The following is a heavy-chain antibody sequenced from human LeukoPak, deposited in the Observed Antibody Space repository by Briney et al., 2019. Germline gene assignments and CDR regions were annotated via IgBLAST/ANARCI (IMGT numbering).Heavy chain of an antibody. J-gene: IGHJ6*03. V-gene: IGHV4-39*01. CDR3: ATGSSRYYYYMDV. Sequence: SETLSLTCTVSGGSIRSNSYYWGWIRQPPGKGLEWIGSIYFSGNTYYNPSLKSRVTISVDTSRNQFSLKLSSVTAADTAVYYCATGSSRYYYYMDVWGKGTTVTVSS. CDR2: IYFSGNT. D-gene: IGHD3-10*01. CDR1: GGSIRSNSYY.